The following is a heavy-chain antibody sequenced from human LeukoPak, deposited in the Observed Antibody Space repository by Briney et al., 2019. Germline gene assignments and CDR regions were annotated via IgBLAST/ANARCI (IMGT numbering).Heavy chain of an antibody. CDR2: ISAYNGNT. V-gene: IGHV1-18*01. J-gene: IGHJ3*02. CDR1: GYTFTSYG. Sequence: ASVKVSCKASGYTFTSYGISWVRQAPGQGLEWMGWISAYNGNTNYAQKLQGRVTMTTDTSTSTAYMELRSLGSDDTAAYYCARDLTHYHAFDIWGQGTMVTVSS. CDR3: ARDLTHYHAFDI. D-gene: IGHD1-26*01.